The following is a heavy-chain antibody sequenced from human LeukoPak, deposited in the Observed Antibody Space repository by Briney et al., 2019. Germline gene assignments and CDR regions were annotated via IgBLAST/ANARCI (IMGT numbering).Heavy chain of an antibody. V-gene: IGHV1-18*04. J-gene: IGHJ4*02. Sequence: ASVKVSCKAFGYTFATYGISWVRQAPGQGLEWMAWISTYNGDTKYAQSLQGRVTLSTDTSTKTAYMELWSLRSEDTAVYFCASDYLRGAYFDYWGQGTLVTVSS. D-gene: IGHD1-26*01. CDR1: GYTFATYG. CDR2: ISTYNGDT. CDR3: ASDYLRGAYFDY.